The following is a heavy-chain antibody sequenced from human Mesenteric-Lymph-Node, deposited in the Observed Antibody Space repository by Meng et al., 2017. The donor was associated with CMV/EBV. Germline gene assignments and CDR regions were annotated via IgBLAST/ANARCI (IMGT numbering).Heavy chain of an antibody. V-gene: IGHV3-74*01. D-gene: IGHD6-6*01. CDR2: INSDGSST. CDR1: GFTFSSYW. CDR3: ARGGLYSSSSGYYYYGMDV. Sequence: GGSLRLSCAASGFTFSSYWMHWVRQAPGKGLVWVSRINSDGSSTSYADSVKGRFTISRDNAKNTLYLQMNSLRAEDTAVYYCARGGLYSSSSGYYYYGMDVWGQGTTVTVSS. J-gene: IGHJ6*02.